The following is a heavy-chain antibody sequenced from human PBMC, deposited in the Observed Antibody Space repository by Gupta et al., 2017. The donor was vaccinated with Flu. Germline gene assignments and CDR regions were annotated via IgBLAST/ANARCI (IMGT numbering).Heavy chain of an antibody. J-gene: IGHJ4*02. CDR3: ARKGGGHCSGGTCYSFDY. Sequence: QVQLVRSGAEVRKAGSSVKVFWKPAGVTFSTYAINWVRQAPGQGLEWMGGIIPVFGPTKYAQKFQGRVTMTADESTSTAYMELSSLRFEDTAVYYGARKGGGHCSGGTCYSFDYWGQGTLVTVSS. CDR1: GVTFSTYA. D-gene: IGHD2-15*01. CDR2: IIPVFGPT. V-gene: IGHV1-69*01.